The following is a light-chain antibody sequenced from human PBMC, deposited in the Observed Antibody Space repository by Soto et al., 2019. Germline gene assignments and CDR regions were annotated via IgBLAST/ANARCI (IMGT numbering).Light chain of an antibody. CDR2: GNS. CDR1: SSKIGAGYH. J-gene: IGLJ1*01. CDR3: QSSDSSLSGSRV. Sequence: QSVLTQPPSVSGAPGQRVTISCTGSSSKIGAGYHVHWYQQLPGTAPKLLIYGNSNRPSGVPDRFSGSRSGTSASLAITGLQAEDEADYYCQSSDSSLSGSRVFGTGTKVTVL. V-gene: IGLV1-40*01.